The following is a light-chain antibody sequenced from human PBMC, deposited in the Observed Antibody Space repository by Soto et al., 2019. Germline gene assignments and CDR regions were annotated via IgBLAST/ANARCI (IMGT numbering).Light chain of an antibody. CDR3: QQYTSSLIT. V-gene: IGKV3-20*01. CDR2: GAS. CDR1: QSVSSSY. J-gene: IGKJ5*01. Sequence: IVLTQAELTLFLSTGEKGTLSCRTSQSVSSSYLAWYQQKPGQAPRLLIYGASSRATVLPDRFSGSASGTDFTLTSSRLEPEDFAVYYCQQYTSSLITFGQGTRLEIK.